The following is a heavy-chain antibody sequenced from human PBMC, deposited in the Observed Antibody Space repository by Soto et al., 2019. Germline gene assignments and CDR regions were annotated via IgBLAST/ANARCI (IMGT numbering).Heavy chain of an antibody. D-gene: IGHD5-12*01. CDR3: AGEAVATKSPSYYMDV. V-gene: IGHV5-51*01. J-gene: IGHJ6*03. CDR2: IYPFDSDA. Sequence: GESLKISCKGSGYSFTSYWIGWVRQMRGKGLECMGTIYPFDSDARYRPSFQGQVTGSAGKSISTAYLHWSSLNASHTAMSYCAGEAVATKSPSYYMDVWRKVNTIT. CDR1: GYSFTSYW.